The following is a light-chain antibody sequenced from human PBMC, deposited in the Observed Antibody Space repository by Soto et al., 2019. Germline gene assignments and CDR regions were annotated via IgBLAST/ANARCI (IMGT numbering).Light chain of an antibody. J-gene: IGKJ5*01. Sequence: DIQMTQSPSSLSATVGDRVTITCRASQSITRFLNWYQQKPGKAPKLLIYAASSLQSGVPSRFSGSGSGTHFTLTISSLQPEDFATYYCQQNYSPPPITFGQGTRLEI. CDR1: QSITRF. CDR2: AAS. CDR3: QQNYSPPPIT. V-gene: IGKV1-39*01.